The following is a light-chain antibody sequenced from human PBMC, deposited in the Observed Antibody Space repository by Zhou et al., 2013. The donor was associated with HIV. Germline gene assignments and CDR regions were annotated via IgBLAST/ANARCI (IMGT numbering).Light chain of an antibody. V-gene: IGKV3-20*01. CDR1: QSVSRN. CDR3: QQYGASPRT. J-gene: IGKJ1*01. CDR2: DAS. Sequence: IVLTQSPGTLSLSLGERATLSCRASQSVSRNLAWYQQTTGQAPRLLIYDASNRATGIPARFSGTGSGTDFTLTINRLEPEDFAVYYCQQYGASPRTFGQGTKVEV.